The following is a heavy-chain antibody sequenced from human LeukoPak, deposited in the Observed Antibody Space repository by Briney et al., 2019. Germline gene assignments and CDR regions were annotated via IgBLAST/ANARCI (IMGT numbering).Heavy chain of an antibody. D-gene: IGHD2-2*02. CDR3: ARHVEDIVVVPAAIREFYYYYMDV. Sequence: GESLKISCKGSGYSFTNYWIGWVRQMPGKGLEWMGIIYPGDSDTRYSPSFQGQVTISADKSISTAYLQWSSLKASDTAMYYCARHVEDIVVVPAAIREFYYYYMDVWGKGTTVTVSS. V-gene: IGHV5-51*01. CDR1: GYSFTNYW. J-gene: IGHJ6*03. CDR2: IYPGDSDT.